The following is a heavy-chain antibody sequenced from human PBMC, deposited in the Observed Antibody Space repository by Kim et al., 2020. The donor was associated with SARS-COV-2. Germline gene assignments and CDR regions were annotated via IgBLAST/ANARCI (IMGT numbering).Heavy chain of an antibody. CDR3: ARPVAATPGEYQW. J-gene: IGHJ4*02. Sequence: SPSFQGHVTISADKSISTAYLQWSSLKASDTAMYYCARPVAATPGEYQWWGQGTLVTVSS. D-gene: IGHD2-15*01. V-gene: IGHV5-10-1*01.